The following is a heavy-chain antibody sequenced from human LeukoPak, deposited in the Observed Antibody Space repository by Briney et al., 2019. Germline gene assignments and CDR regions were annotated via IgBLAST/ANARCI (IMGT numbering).Heavy chain of an antibody. CDR3: AREWWPDPCYFDY. CDR1: GGTFSSYA. J-gene: IGHJ4*02. Sequence: SVKVSCKASGGTFSSYAISWVRQAPGQGLEWMGRIIPILGIANYAQKFQGRVTITADKSTSTAYMELSSLRSEDTAVYYCAREWWPDPCYFDYWGQGTLVTVSS. CDR2: IIPILGIA. D-gene: IGHD2-15*01. V-gene: IGHV1-69*04.